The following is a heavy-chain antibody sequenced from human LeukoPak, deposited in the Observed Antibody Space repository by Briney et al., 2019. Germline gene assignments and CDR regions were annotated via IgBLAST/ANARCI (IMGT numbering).Heavy chain of an antibody. Sequence: GGSLRLSCEASGFTFSNYDMHWVRQTTGKRLEWVSLINTGGGTFYPDSVKGRFTISRDNAKNSLYLQMISLRAEDTAVYKCARIGYSSSSLDFWGRGTLVTVSS. D-gene: IGHD6-6*01. V-gene: IGHV3-13*01. CDR2: INTGGGT. CDR1: GFTFSNYD. CDR3: ARIGYSSSSLDF. J-gene: IGHJ4*02.